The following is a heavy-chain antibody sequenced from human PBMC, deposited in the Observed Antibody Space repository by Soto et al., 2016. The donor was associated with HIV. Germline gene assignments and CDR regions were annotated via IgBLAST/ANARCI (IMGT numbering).Heavy chain of an antibody. CDR3: ARSAYVWFGEWLGSDP. D-gene: IGHD3-10*01. CDR1: GGSFSSFY. J-gene: IGHJ5*02. V-gene: IGHV4-34*01. CDR2: VDHSGVT. Sequence: QVQLQQWGAGLLKPSETLSLNCAVSGGSFSSFYWSWICQSPGKGLEWIGEVDHSGVTNYNPSLTSRVTISLDTSRNRVSLKVTSVTAADTVFLYCARSAYVWFGEWLGSDPWGQGT.